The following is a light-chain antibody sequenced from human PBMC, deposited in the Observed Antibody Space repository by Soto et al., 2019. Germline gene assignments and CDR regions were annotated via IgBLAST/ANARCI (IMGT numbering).Light chain of an antibody. CDR2: GAS. Sequence: KPGQAPRLLICGASSRATGIPDRFSGSGSGTDFTLTTSRLEPEDFAVFWCRQHGSPPFGPGTKVDIK. V-gene: IGKV3-20*01. CDR3: RQHGSPP. J-gene: IGKJ3*01.